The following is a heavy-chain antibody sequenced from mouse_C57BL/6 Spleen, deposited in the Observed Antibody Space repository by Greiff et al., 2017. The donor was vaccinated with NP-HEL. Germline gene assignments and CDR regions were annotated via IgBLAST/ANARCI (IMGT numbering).Heavy chain of an antibody. CDR2: ISGGGGNT. CDR3: ARHRLDSSGYYYAMDY. V-gene: IGHV5-9*01. J-gene: IGHJ4*01. Sequence: EVKLVESGGGLVKPGGSLKLSCAASGFTFSSYTMSWVRQTPEKRLEWVATISGGGGNTYYPDSVKGRFTISRDNAKNTLYLQMSSLRSEDTALYYCARHRLDSSGYYYAMDYWGQGTSVTVSS. D-gene: IGHD3-2*02. CDR1: GFTFSSYT.